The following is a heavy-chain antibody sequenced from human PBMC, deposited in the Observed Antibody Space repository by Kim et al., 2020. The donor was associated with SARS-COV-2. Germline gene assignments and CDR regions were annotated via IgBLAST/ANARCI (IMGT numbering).Heavy chain of an antibody. CDR2: INTNTGNP. Sequence: ASVKVSCKASGYTFTSYAMNWVRQAPGQGLEWMGWINTNTGNPTYAQGFTGRFVFSLDTSVSTAYLQISSLKAEDTAVYYCARDNSRGWYGEQGDYYYYYGMDVWGQGTTVTVSS. J-gene: IGHJ6*02. D-gene: IGHD6-19*01. CDR1: GYTFTSYA. V-gene: IGHV7-4-1*02. CDR3: ARDNSRGWYGEQGDYYYYYGMDV.